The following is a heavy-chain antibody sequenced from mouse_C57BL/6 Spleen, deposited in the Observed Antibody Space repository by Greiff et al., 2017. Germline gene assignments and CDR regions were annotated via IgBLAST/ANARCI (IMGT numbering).Heavy chain of an antibody. Sequence: QVQLKESGAELVRPGTSVKVSCKASGYAFTNYLIEWVKQRPGQGLEWIGVINPGSGGTNYNEKFKGKATLTADKSSSTAYMQLSSLTSEDSAVYFCARGDGGIYAMDYWGQGTSVTVSS. CDR2: INPGSGGT. CDR3: ARGDGGIYAMDY. D-gene: IGHD1-2*01. V-gene: IGHV1-54*01. J-gene: IGHJ4*01. CDR1: GYAFTNYL.